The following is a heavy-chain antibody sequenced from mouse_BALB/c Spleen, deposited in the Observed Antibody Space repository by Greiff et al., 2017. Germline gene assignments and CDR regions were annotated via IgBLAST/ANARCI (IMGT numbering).Heavy chain of an antibody. J-gene: IGHJ3*01. Sequence: VQLQQSGPGLVQPSQSLSITCTVSGFSLTSYGVHWVRQSPGKGLEWLGVIWSGGSTDYNAAFISRLSISKDNSKSQVFFKMNSLQANDTAIYYCARGDGYDWFAYWGQGTLVTVSA. V-gene: IGHV2-2*02. D-gene: IGHD2-2*01. CDR1: GFSLTSYG. CDR2: IWSGGST. CDR3: ARGDGYDWFAY.